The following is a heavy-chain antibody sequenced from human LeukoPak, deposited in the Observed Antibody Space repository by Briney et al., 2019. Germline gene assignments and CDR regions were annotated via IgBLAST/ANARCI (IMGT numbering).Heavy chain of an antibody. V-gene: IGHV4-30-2*01. J-gene: IGHJ5*02. CDR2: IYHSGST. D-gene: IGHD3-3*01. CDR3: ARRGYYDFWSGPFDP. Sequence: PSQTLFLTCAVSGGSISSVGYSRSWIRQPPGKGLEWIGYIYHSGSTYYNPSLKSRVTISVDRSKNQFSLKLSSVTAADTAVYYCARRGYYDFWSGPFDPWGQGTLVTVSS. CDR1: GGSISSVGYS.